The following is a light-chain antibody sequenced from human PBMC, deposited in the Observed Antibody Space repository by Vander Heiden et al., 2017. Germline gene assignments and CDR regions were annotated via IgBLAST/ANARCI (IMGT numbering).Light chain of an antibody. CDR2: KDS. CDR1: ALPKQY. CDR3: QSADSSGTYSHVV. Sequence: SYELTQPPSVSVAPGQTGRITCSGDALPKQYAYWYQQKPGQAPVLVIYKDSERPSGIPERFSGSSSGTTVTLTISGVQAEDEADYYCQSADSSGTYSHVVFGGGTKLTVL. V-gene: IGLV3-25*03. J-gene: IGLJ2*01.